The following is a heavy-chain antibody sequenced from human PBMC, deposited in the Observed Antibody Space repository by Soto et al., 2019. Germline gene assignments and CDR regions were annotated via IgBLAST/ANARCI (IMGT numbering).Heavy chain of an antibody. Sequence: QVQLVQSAAEVKKPGASVKVSCKASGYSFTSYGISWVRRAPGQGLEWMGWVSPYNGHTQFAQRFQGRVTMTTDTSTKTAYMELRNLRSDDTAHYYCARDLTIVPATHPRLENYGMDVWGHGTTVIVSS. CDR2: VSPYNGHT. CDR1: GYSFTSYG. V-gene: IGHV1-18*01. D-gene: IGHD2-2*01. J-gene: IGHJ6*02. CDR3: ARDLTIVPATHPRLENYGMDV.